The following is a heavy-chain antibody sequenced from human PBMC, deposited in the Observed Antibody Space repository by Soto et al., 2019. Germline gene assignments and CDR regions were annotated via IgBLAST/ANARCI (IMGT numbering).Heavy chain of an antibody. D-gene: IGHD4-17*01. CDR2: VYYTGAT. Sequence: QVQLQQSGPRLVKPSETLSLTCTVSSGPDRSHNWGWIRQPPGRGLEWIGYVYYTGATAYNPSLRGPVTISEDTSTNDISLTLNSVTAADTAVYYCVRQGIDYLHGLVDVWGQGTTVSVSS. J-gene: IGHJ6*02. CDR3: VRQGIDYLHGLVDV. CDR1: SGPDRSHN. V-gene: IGHV4-59*08.